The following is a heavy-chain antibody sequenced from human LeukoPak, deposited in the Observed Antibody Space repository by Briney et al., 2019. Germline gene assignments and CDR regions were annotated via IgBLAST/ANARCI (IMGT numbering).Heavy chain of an antibody. J-gene: IGHJ4*02. CDR1: GYTFTSYG. Sequence: ASVKASCKASGYTFTSYGISWVRQAPGQGLEWMGWISAYNGNTNYAQKLQGRVTMTTDTSTSTAYMELRSLRSDDTAVYYCAREKSAVTTTRHSDYWGQGTLVTVSS. V-gene: IGHV1-18*01. D-gene: IGHD4-11*01. CDR3: AREKSAVTTTRHSDY. CDR2: ISAYNGNT.